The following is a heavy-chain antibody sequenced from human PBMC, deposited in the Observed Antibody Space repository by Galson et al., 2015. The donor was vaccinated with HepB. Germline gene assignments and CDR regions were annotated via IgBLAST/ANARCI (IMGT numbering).Heavy chain of an antibody. V-gene: IGHV3-73*01. CDR1: GFIFSDSA. Sequence: SLRLSCAASGFIFSDSAIDWVRQASGKGPEWVGRIRSKANYYATLYVPSLKGRFTISRDDSKNMAYLHMRSLKTEDTAVYYCIRLGDLSGYSSRWGQGTLVTVSS. CDR3: IRLGDLSGYSSR. CDR2: IRSKANYYAT. J-gene: IGHJ4*02. D-gene: IGHD2-2*01.